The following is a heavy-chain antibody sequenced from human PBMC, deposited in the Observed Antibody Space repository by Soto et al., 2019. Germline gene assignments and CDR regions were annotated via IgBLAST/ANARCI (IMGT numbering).Heavy chain of an antibody. D-gene: IGHD3-22*01. CDR1: GYTLSELS. Sequence: ASVKVSWKVSGYTLSELSMHWVRQAPGKGLEWMGRFDPEDGQTIYAQKFQGRVTMTGDTSADTVYMELSSLRSEDTAIYYCTRDHYDSSGYYRFDYWGQGTPVTVSS. V-gene: IGHV1-24*01. J-gene: IGHJ4*02. CDR3: TRDHYDSSGYYRFDY. CDR2: FDPEDGQT.